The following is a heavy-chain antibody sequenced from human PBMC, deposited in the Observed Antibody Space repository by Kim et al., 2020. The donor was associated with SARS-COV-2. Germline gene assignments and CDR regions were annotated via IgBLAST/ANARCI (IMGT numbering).Heavy chain of an antibody. CDR1: GGTFSSYA. CDR3: AREAEDTAMVNVFDY. CDR2: IIPIFGTA. D-gene: IGHD5-18*01. Sequence: SVKVSCKASGGTFSSYAISWVRQAPGQGLEWMGGIIPIFGTANYAQKFQGRVTITADESTSTAYMELSSLRSEDTAVYYCAREAEDTAMVNVFDYWGQGTLVTVSS. V-gene: IGHV1-69*13. J-gene: IGHJ4*02.